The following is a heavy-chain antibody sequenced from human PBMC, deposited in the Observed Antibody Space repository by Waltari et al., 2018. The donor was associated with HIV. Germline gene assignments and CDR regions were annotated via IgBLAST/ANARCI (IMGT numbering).Heavy chain of an antibody. J-gene: IGHJ6*02. CDR3: ARPIVVGALGYGMDV. CDR1: VGSLSSSSYY. CDR2: IYYSGST. D-gene: IGHD2-2*01. V-gene: IGHV4-39*01. Sequence: QLQLQESGPGLVKPSETLSLTCTVSVGSLSSSSYYWGWIRQPPGKGLEWIGSIYYSGSTYYNPSLKSRVTISVDTSKNQFSLKLSSVTAADTAVYYCARPIVVGALGYGMDVWGQGTTVTVSS.